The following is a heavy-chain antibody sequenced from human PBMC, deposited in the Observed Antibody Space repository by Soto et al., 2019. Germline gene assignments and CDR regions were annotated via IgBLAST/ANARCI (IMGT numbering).Heavy chain of an antibody. CDR2: INPSGGST. V-gene: IGHV1-46*03. CDR1: GYTFTSYY. Sequence: QVQLVQSGAEVKKPGASVKVSCKASGYTFTSYYMHWVRQAPGQGLEWMGLINPSGGSTSYAQKFQGRVTMTRDTSTSTVYMELSSLRSEDTAVYYCARHSETPRGLDYWGQGTLVTVSS. D-gene: IGHD2-21*01. CDR3: ARHSETPRGLDY. J-gene: IGHJ4*02.